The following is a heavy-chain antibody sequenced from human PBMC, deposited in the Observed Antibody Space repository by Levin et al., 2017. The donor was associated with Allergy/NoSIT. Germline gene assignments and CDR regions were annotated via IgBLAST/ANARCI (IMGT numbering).Heavy chain of an antibody. D-gene: IGHD3-3*01. CDR1: GFTFSSYS. J-gene: IGHJ6*02. CDR3: ARDNRRITIFGVVRNYYYYGMDV. V-gene: IGHV3-48*04. CDR2: ISSSSSTI. Sequence: GESLKISCAASGFTFSSYSMNWVRQAPGKGLEWVSYISSSSSTIYYADSVKGRFTISRDNAKNSLYLQMNSLRAEDTAVYYCARDNRRITIFGVVRNYYYYGMDVWGQGTTVTVSS.